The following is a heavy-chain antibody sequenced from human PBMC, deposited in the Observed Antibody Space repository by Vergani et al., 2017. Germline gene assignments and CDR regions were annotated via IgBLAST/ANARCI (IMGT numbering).Heavy chain of an antibody. J-gene: IGHJ4*02. Sequence: EVQLVESGGGLVQPGGSLRLSCAASGFTFSSYDMHWVRQATGKGLEWVSVIGTAGDTYYPGSVKGRFTISRENAKNSLYLQMNSLRAGDTAIYYCARAVATTVGDPPGYWGQGTLVTVSS. CDR3: ARAVATTVGDPPGY. D-gene: IGHD4-23*01. CDR1: GFTFSSYD. V-gene: IGHV3-13*01. CDR2: IGTAGDT.